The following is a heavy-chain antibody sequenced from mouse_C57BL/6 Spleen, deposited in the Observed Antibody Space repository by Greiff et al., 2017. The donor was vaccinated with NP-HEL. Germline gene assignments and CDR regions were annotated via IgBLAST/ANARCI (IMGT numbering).Heavy chain of an antibody. CDR3: ARCGYDDDYYFDY. D-gene: IGHD2-4*01. CDR2: IYPGSGST. V-gene: IGHV1-55*01. Sequence: QVQLQQPGAELVKPGASVKMSCKASGYTFTSYWITWVKQRPGQGLEWIGEIYPGSGSTNYNEKFKSKATLTVDTSASTAYMQLSSLTSEDSAVYYCARCGYDDDYYFDYWGQGTTLTVSS. J-gene: IGHJ2*01. CDR1: GYTFTSYW.